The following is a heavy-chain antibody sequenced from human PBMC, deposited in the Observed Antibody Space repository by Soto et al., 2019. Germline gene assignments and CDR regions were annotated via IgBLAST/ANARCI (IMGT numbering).Heavy chain of an antibody. D-gene: IGHD2-2*01. CDR2: ISGSGTMK. Sequence: GGSLRLSCVASGFTFRNHAMTWVRQAPGKGLEWVSGISGSGTMKYYADSVRGHFTISRENAKNTLHLQMDNLRVEDTAVYYCAKEAEENEQVPIPEDKWGKGTRVIV. V-gene: IGHV3-23*01. J-gene: IGHJ6*03. CDR3: AKEAEENEQVPIPEDK. CDR1: GFTFRNHA.